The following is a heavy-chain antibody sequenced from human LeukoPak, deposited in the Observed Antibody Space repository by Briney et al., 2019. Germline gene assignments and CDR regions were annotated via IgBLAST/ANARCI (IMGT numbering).Heavy chain of an antibody. CDR2: TYYRSEWYN. Sequence: KPSQTLSLTCAISGDSVSSNSAAWNWIRQSPSRGLEWLGRTYYRSEWYNDYAVSVKSRITINPDTSKNQFSLQLNSVTPEDTAVYYCARVLLLGYCSSTSCYGPFDYWGQGTLVTVSS. D-gene: IGHD2-2*01. V-gene: IGHV6-1*01. CDR1: GDSVSSNSAA. CDR3: ARVLLLGYCSSTSCYGPFDY. J-gene: IGHJ4*02.